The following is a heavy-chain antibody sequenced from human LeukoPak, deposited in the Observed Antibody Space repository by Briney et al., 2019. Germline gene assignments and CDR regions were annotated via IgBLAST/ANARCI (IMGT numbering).Heavy chain of an antibody. J-gene: IGHJ5*02. CDR2: IIPIFGTA. V-gene: IGHV1-69*13. D-gene: IGHD3-9*01. CDR1: GGTFSSYA. Sequence: SVKVSCKASGGTFSSYAISWVRQAPGQGLEWMGGIIPIFGTANYAQKFQGRVTITADESTSTAYMELSSLRSEDTAVYYCARAGAVLRYFDWLLRDNWFDPWGQGTLVTVSS. CDR3: ARAGAVLRYFDWLLRDNWFDP.